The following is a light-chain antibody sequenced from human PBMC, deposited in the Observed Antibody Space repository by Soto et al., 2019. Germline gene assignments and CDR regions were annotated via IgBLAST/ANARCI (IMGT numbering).Light chain of an antibody. V-gene: IGLV2-23*01. J-gene: IGLJ1*01. CDR2: EGS. Sequence: QSALTQPASVSGSPGQSITISCTGTSSDVGSYNLVSWYQQHPGKAPKLMIYEGSKRPSGVSNRFSGSKSGNTASLTISGXXXXXEADYYCCSYAGSSTLYVFGTGTKLTVL. CDR3: CSYAGSSTLYV. CDR1: SSDVGSYNL.